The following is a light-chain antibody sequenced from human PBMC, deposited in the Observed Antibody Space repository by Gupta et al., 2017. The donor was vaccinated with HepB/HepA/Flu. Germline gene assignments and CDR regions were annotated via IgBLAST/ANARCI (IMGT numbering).Light chain of an antibody. V-gene: IGLV1-44*01. CDR2: TKN. J-gene: IGLJ3*02. CDR3: ATWDASRDGLV. CDR1: TSHIGSNN. Sequence: QSVLTQPPSASAPPGQSVSISCSGSTSHIGSNNVTWYPQRPATAPKLLIYTKNQRRSGVPDRFSGAKSAAAAAIAISWLQAEDEADYYCATWDASRDGLVFGGGTKLTVL.